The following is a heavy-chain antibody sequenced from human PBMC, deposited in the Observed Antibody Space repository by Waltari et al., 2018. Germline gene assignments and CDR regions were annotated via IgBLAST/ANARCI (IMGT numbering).Heavy chain of an antibody. CDR3: ASRHLTRQQSGNDY. V-gene: IGHV4-39*01. D-gene: IGHD6-13*01. CDR1: GGSISSSSYY. Sequence: QLQLQESGPGLVKPSETLSLTCTVSGGSISSSSYYWGWIRQPPGKGLEWIGSIYYSGSTYYNPSLKSRVTISVDTSKNQFSLKLSSVTAADTAVYYCASRHLTRQQSGNDYWGQGTLVTVSS. J-gene: IGHJ4*02. CDR2: IYYSGST.